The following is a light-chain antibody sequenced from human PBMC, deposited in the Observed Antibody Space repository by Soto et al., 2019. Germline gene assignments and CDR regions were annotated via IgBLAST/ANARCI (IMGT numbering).Light chain of an antibody. CDR1: SSNIGSNT. J-gene: IGLJ1*01. V-gene: IGLV1-44*01. CDR3: SSYAGSSNV. CDR2: SND. Sequence: QSVLTQPPSASGTPGQRVTISCSGSSSNIGSNTVSWYQQLPGTAPKLLIYSNDQRPSGVPDRFSGSKSGNTASLTVSGLQAEDEADYYCSSYAGSSNVFGTGTKVTVL.